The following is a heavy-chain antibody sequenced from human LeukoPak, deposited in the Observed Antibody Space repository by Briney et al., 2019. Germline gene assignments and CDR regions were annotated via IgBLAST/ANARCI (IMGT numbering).Heavy chain of an antibody. J-gene: IGHJ4*02. CDR2: ISYDGSNK. D-gene: IGHD5-12*01. CDR3: ASALGDIVATIFDY. V-gene: IGHV3-30-3*01. Sequence: GGSLRLSCAASGFTFSSYAMHWVRQAPGKGLEWVAVISYDGSNKYYADSVKGRFTISRDNSKNTPYLQMNSRRAEDTAVYYCASALGDIVATIFDYWGQGTLVTVSS. CDR1: GFTFSSYA.